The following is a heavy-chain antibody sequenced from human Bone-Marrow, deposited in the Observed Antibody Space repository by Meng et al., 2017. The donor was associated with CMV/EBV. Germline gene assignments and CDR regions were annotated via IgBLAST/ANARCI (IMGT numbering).Heavy chain of an antibody. CDR1: GYTFTGYY. D-gene: IGHD2-2*01. J-gene: IGHJ6*02. V-gene: IGHV1-2*02. Sequence: ASAKISCKASGYTFTGYYMHWVRQAPGQGLEWMGWINPNSGGTNYAQKFQGRVTMTRDTSISTAYMELSRLRSDDTAVYYCARDEGGFVVVPAAMRYYYGMDVWGQGTTVTFYS. CDR3: ARDEGGFVVVPAAMRYYYGMDV. CDR2: INPNSGGT.